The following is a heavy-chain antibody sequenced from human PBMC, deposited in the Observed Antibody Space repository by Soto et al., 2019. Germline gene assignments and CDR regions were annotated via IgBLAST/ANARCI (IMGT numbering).Heavy chain of an antibody. CDR1: GFTFSSYA. CDR2: ISGSGGST. Sequence: EVQLVESGGGLVQPGGSLRLSCAASGFTFSSYAMSWVRQAPGKGLEWVSAISGSGGSTYYADSVKGRFTISRDNSKNPLYLQMNSLRAEDTAVYYCAKDRYYYDSSGYYSRVGDDYWGQGTLVTVSS. V-gene: IGHV3-23*04. CDR3: AKDRYYYDSSGYYSRVGDDY. D-gene: IGHD3-22*01. J-gene: IGHJ4*02.